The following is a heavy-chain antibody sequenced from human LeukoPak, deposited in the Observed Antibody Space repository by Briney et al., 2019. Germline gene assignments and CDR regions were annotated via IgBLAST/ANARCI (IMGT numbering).Heavy chain of an antibody. D-gene: IGHD3-22*01. V-gene: IGHV5-51*01. Sequence: GESLKISCKGSGYSFTSYWIGWVRQMPGKGLEWMGIIYPGDSDTRYSPSFEGQVSISADKSISTAYLQWNSLKASDSAMYYCAGYYYDSSGYYQVDYWGQGTLVTVSS. J-gene: IGHJ4*02. CDR1: GYSFTSYW. CDR3: AGYYYDSSGYYQVDY. CDR2: IYPGDSDT.